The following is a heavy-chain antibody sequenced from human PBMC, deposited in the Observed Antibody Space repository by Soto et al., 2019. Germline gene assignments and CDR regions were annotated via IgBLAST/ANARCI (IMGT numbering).Heavy chain of an antibody. CDR2: ISGSGGST. J-gene: IGHJ3*02. CDR3: AKDPRYCSGGSCYSGVVGAFDI. D-gene: IGHD2-15*01. Sequence: GGSLRLSCAASGFTFSSYAMSWVRQAPGKGLEWVSAISGSGGSTYYADSVKGRFTISRDNSKNTLYLQMNSLRAEDTAVYYCAKDPRYCSGGSCYSGVVGAFDIWGQGTMVTVSS. V-gene: IGHV3-23*01. CDR1: GFTFSSYA.